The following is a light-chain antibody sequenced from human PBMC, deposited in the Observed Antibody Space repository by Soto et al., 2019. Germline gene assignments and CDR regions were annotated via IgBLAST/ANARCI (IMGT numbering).Light chain of an antibody. CDR1: QSLLYSDGDNY. Sequence: DIVMTQSPLSLGVTPGEPASISCRSSQSLLYSDGDNYLDWYLQKPGQSPQLLIYLASSRASGVPARFSGSGSGTYFTLKISRVEAEDVGLYYCMQALQTPNTFGQGTRLEIK. CDR3: MQALQTPNT. CDR2: LAS. V-gene: IGKV2-28*01. J-gene: IGKJ5*01.